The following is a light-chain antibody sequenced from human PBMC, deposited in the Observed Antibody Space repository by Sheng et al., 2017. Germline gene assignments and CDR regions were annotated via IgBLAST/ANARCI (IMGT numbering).Light chain of an antibody. V-gene: IGLV2-14*03. CDR2: DVS. CDR3: SSYAGSTRGYV. Sequence: QSALTQPASVSGSPGQSIAISCTGTSSDVGGYNHVSWYQHHPGKAPKLIIYDVSNRPSGVSNRFSGSKSGNTASLTISGLQAEDEADYYCSSYAGSTRGYVFGTGTKVTVL. CDR1: SSDVGGYNH. J-gene: IGLJ1*01.